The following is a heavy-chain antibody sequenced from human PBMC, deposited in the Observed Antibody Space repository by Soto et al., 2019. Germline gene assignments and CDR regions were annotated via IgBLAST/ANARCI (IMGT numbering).Heavy chain of an antibody. CDR2: IKTDGSET. Sequence: PGGSLRLSCAASGFTFNMYWMTWVRQAPGKGLEWLANIKTDGSETHSLDSVKGRFAISRDNSKNSLYLQMNSLTAEDTAVYFCARLIRDYFDYWGQGALVTVSS. J-gene: IGHJ4*02. D-gene: IGHD3-22*01. CDR1: GFTFNMYW. V-gene: IGHV3-7*01. CDR3: ARLIRDYFDY.